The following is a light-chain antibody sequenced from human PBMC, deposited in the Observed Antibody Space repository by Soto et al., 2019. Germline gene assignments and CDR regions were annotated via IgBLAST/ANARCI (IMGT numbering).Light chain of an antibody. J-gene: IGLJ2*01. CDR2: SGG. CDR1: SSNIGNNY. V-gene: IGLV1-47*02. CDR3: AAWDDRLTAVV. Sequence: QSVLTQPPSVSGTHGQRVTISCSGSSSNIGNNYVYWYQQFPGTAPRFLTHSGGQRASGVPDRFSGPKYGTSGSLAISGLRSEDEADYYCAAWDDRLTAVVFGGGTKLTVL.